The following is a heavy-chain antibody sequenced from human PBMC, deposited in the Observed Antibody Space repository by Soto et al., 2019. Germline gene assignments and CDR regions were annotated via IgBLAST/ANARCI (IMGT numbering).Heavy chain of an antibody. Sequence: SGPTMLNPTETLTLTCTFSGFSLTSPGMCVSWIRQPPGKALEWLALIERYDDDKYYSTSLKTRLTISKDTRKNQVVLTMANMDPADTRTYYCARSIRGPRRVNDTECWGKANTVNISS. CDR3: ARSIRGPRRVNDTEC. CDR2: IERYDDDK. J-gene: IGHJ6*04. V-gene: IGHV2-70*01. D-gene: IGHD1-1*01. CDR1: GFSLTSPGMC.